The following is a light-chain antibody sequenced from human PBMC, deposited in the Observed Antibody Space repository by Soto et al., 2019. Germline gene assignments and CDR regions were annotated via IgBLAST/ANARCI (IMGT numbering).Light chain of an antibody. CDR2: GAS. J-gene: IGKJ4*01. Sequence: EIVMTQSPATLSVSPWERATLSCRASQSVSSNLAWYQQKPGQAPRLLIYGASTRATGIPARFSGSGSGTEFTLTISSLQSEDFAVYYCQQYNNWPNTFGGGTKVDIK. CDR3: QQYNNWPNT. CDR1: QSVSSN. V-gene: IGKV3-15*01.